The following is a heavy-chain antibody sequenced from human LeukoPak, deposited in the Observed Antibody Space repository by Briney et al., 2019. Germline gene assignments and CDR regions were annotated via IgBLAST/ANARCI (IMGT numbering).Heavy chain of an antibody. Sequence: GSSVKVSCKASGGTFSSYAISWVRRAPGQGLEWMGGIIPIFGTANYAQKFQGRVTITADESTSTAYMELSSLRSEDTAVYYCARRVNWNDFTWFDPWGQGTLVTVSS. V-gene: IGHV1-69*01. CDR2: IIPIFGTA. CDR1: GGTFSSYA. CDR3: ARRVNWNDFTWFDP. J-gene: IGHJ5*02. D-gene: IGHD1-1*01.